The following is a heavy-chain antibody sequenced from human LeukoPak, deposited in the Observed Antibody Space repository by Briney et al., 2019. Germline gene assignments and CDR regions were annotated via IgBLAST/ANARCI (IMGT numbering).Heavy chain of an antibody. CDR1: GFTFSSYS. CDR2: ISSSSSYI. V-gene: IGHV3-21*01. Sequence: GGSLRLSCAASGFTFSSYSMNWVRQAPGKGLEWVSSISSSSSYIYYADSVKGRFTISRDNAKNSLYLQMNCLRAEDTAVYYCARDFVYGSGSYPFDYWGQGTLVTVSS. CDR3: ARDFVYGSGSYPFDY. D-gene: IGHD3-10*01. J-gene: IGHJ4*02.